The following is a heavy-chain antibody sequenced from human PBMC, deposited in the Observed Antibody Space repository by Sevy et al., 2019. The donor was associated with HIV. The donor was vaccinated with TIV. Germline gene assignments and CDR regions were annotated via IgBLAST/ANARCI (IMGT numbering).Heavy chain of an antibody. D-gene: IGHD3-16*01. J-gene: IGHJ4*02. CDR1: GFSFSDHR. CDR2: ISYDGRNTK. CDR3: ARDRGEILSSAFDY. V-gene: IGHV3-30*03. Sequence: GGSLRLSCVGSGFSFSDHRMHWVRQAPGKGLEWMAVISYDGRNTKYKADSVKGRFTISRDKSKNTLYLRMNSLRAEDTAIYYCARDRGEILSSAFDYWGQGTLVTVSS.